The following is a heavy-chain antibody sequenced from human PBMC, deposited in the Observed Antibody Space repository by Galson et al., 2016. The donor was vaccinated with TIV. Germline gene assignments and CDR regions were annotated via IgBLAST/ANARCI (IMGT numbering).Heavy chain of an antibody. CDR3: ARHLTTAEYFGMDV. Sequence: SLRLSCAASGFTVSSHYMSWVRQAPGKGLEWVSLIYSGDSTKYADSVKGQFTISRDSSKNTVSLQMNSLRAEDTAVYYCARHLTTAEYFGMDVWGQGTTVTVSS. V-gene: IGHV3-53*01. CDR1: GFTVSSHY. CDR2: IYSGDST. D-gene: IGHD1-14*01. J-gene: IGHJ6*02.